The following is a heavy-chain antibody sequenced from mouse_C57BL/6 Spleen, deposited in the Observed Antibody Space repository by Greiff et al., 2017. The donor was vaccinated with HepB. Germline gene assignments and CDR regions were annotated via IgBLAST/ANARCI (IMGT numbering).Heavy chain of an antibody. Sequence: EVMLVESGGGLVKPGGSLKLSCAASGFTFSDYGMHWVRQAPEKGLEWVAYISSGSSTIYYADTVKGRFTISRDNAKNTLFLQMTILRSEDTAMYDCARRATTRIYYYAMDYWGQGTSVTVSS. J-gene: IGHJ4*01. CDR3: ARRATTRIYYYAMDY. CDR2: ISSGSSTI. D-gene: IGHD1-1*01. V-gene: IGHV5-17*01. CDR1: GFTFSDYG.